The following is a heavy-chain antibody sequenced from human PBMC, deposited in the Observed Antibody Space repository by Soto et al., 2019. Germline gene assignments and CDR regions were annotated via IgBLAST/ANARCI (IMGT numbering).Heavy chain of an antibody. V-gene: IGHV3-7*01. J-gene: IGHJ4*02. CDR2: IKQDGNEE. CDR1: GFTFPTYY. Sequence: EVQLVESGGGLVQPGGSLRLSCAASGFTFPTYYMTWVRQAPGKGLDWVANIKQDGNEEYYVDSVKGRFTISRDNAKNSLSLQMNSLRVDDTAVYYCARGGREGSLDYWGQGTLVTVSS. CDR3: ARGGREGSLDY.